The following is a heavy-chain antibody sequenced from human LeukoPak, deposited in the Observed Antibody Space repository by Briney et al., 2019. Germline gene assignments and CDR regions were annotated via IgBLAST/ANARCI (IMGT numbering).Heavy chain of an antibody. Sequence: GASVTVSCKASGGTFSSYAISWVRQAPGQGLEWMGRIIPILGRANYAQKFQGRVTITADKSTSTAYMELSSLRSDDTAVYFCARANGDYYQRYSDSWGQGTLVTVSS. D-gene: IGHD2-21*02. CDR3: ARANGDYYQRYSDS. CDR2: IIPILGRA. J-gene: IGHJ4*02. V-gene: IGHV1-69*04. CDR1: GGTFSSYA.